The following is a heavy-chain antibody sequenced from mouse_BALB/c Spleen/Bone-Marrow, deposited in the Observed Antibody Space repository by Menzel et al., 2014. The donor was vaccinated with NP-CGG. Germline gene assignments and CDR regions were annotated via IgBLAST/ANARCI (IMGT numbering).Heavy chain of an antibody. CDR2: ISYSGST. V-gene: IGHV3-2*02. CDR3: ARGGYDDAVDY. J-gene: IGHJ4*01. CDR1: GYSITSDYA. D-gene: IGHD2-14*01. Sequence: EVKPMESGPGLVKPSQTLSLTCTVTGYSITSDYAWNWIRQFPGNKLEWMGYISYSGSTSYNPSLKSRISITRDTSKNQFFLQLNSVTTEDTATYYCARGGYDDAVDYWGQGTSVTVSS.